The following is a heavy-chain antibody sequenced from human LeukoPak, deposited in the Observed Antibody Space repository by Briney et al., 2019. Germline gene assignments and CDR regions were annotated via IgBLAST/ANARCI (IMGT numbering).Heavy chain of an antibody. V-gene: IGHV3-23*01. J-gene: IGHJ4*02. Sequence: PGGSLRLSCSASGFTFSSFALSWVRQAPGKGLEWVSGIIGNGGSAYYADSVKGRFTISRDNSKNTLYLQMNSLRAEDTAVYYCARVASGPDYDFWSGPNFDYWGQGTLVTVSS. CDR3: ARVASGPDYDFWSGPNFDY. CDR2: IIGNGGSA. D-gene: IGHD3-3*01. CDR1: GFTFSSFA.